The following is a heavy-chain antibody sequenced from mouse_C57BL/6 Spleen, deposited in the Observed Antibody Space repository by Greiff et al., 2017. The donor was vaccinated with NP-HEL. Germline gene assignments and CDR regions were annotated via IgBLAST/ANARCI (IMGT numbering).Heavy chain of an antibody. J-gene: IGHJ2*01. V-gene: IGHV2-2*01. D-gene: IGHD1-1*01. Sequence: VQLQQSGPGLVQPSQSLSITCTVSGFSLTSYGVHWVRQSPGKGLEWLGVIWSGGSTDCTAAFISRLSISKDNSKSQVFFKMNRLQADDTAIYYCARTATVNYFDDWGKGTTLTVSS. CDR1: GFSLTSYG. CDR2: IWSGGST. CDR3: ARTATVNYFDD.